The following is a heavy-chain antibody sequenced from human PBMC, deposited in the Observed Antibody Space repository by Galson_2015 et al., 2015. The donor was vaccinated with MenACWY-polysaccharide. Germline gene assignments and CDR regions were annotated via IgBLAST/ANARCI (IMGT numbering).Heavy chain of an antibody. J-gene: IGHJ4*02. CDR2: IKQDGSAE. V-gene: IGHV3-7*01. Sequence: SLRLSCAASGFTFSNYWMSWVRQAPGKGLEWVANIKQDGSAEYYVDSVRGRFTISRDNAKNSVYLQMSSLRAEDTAVYYCARVNWDDYWGQGTLVTVSS. CDR1: GFTFSNYW. D-gene: IGHD7-27*01. CDR3: ARVNWDDY.